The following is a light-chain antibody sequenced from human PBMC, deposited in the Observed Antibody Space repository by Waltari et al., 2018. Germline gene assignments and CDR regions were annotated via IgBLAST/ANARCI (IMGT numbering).Light chain of an antibody. J-gene: IGLJ2*01. Sequence: QAVLTQPASLSASPGASASLTCTLRRDIDVGTYTIYWYQQKPGSPPQFLLRYKSDSDNRQGSGVPSRFSGSKDTSANAGILLISGLQSEDEADYYCMIWHTVNVLFGGGTKLTVL. CDR1: RDIDVGTYT. V-gene: IGLV5-45*01. CDR2: YKSDSDN. CDR3: MIWHTVNVL.